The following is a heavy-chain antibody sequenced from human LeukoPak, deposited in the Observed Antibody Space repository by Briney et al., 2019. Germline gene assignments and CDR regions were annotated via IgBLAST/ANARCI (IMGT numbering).Heavy chain of an antibody. Sequence: GGSLRLSCAASGFTFSSYAMRWVRQAPGKGLEWVSAISGSGGSTYYADSVKGRFTISRDNSKNTLYLQMNSLRAEDTAVYYCAKGGRYCSSTSCLKPVDYWGQGTLVTVSS. CDR3: AKGGRYCSSTSCLKPVDY. CDR2: ISGSGGST. J-gene: IGHJ4*02. D-gene: IGHD2-2*01. V-gene: IGHV3-23*01. CDR1: GFTFSSYA.